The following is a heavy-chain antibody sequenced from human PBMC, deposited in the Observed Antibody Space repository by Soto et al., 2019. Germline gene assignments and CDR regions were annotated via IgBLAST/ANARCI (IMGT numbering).Heavy chain of an antibody. CDR2: IHGSGGSI. CDR1: GFNFRNYA. D-gene: IGHD3-9*01. Sequence: PGGSLRLSCAASGFNFRNYAMSWVRQHPGKGVEWVSSIHGSGGSIYYADSVKGRFTISRDNAKNSLYLQMSSLRAEDTAVYYCARETPPPGVYYDILTGYYPWGQGTLVTVSS. V-gene: IGHV3-23*01. J-gene: IGHJ5*02. CDR3: ARETPPPGVYYDILTGYYP.